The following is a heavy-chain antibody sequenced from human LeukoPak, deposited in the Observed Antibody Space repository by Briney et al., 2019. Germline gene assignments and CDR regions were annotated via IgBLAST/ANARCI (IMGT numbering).Heavy chain of an antibody. D-gene: IGHD1-26*01. CDR2: INPNSGGT. J-gene: IGHJ5*02. Sequence: ASVKVSCKASGYTFTGYYMHWVRQAPGQGLEWMGWINPNSGGTNYAQKFQGRVTMTRDTSISTAYMELSRLRSDDTAVSYCARPRRYSGSYNWFDPWGQGTLVTVSS. CDR1: GYTFTGYY. V-gene: IGHV1-2*02. CDR3: ARPRRYSGSYNWFDP.